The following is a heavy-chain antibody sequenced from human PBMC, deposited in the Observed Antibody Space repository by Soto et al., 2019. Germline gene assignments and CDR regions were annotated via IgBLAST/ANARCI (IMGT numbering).Heavy chain of an antibody. J-gene: IGHJ4*02. CDR3: ARATFCCDSSGPGPFDY. Sequence: ASVKVSCKAAGYTFTSYYMHWVRQAPGQGLEWMGIINPSGGSTSYAQKFQGRVTMTRDTSTSTVYMELSSLRSEDTAVYYCARATFCCDSSGPGPFDYWGQGTLVTVSS. V-gene: IGHV1-46*03. CDR1: GYTFTSYY. D-gene: IGHD3-22*01. CDR2: INPSGGST.